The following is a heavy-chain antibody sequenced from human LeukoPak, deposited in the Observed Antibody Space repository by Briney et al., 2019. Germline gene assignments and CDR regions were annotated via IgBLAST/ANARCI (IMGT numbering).Heavy chain of an antibody. V-gene: IGHV1-18*01. D-gene: IGHD3-9*01. Sequence: ASVKVSCKASGYTFTSYGISWVRQAPGQGLEWMGWISAYNGNTNYAQKLQGRVTMTTDTSTSTAYMELRSLRSDDTAVYYCASPGNLRYFDWLLSDPVRDYWGQGTLVTVSS. CDR1: GYTFTSYG. J-gene: IGHJ4*02. CDR2: ISAYNGNT. CDR3: ASPGNLRYFDWLLSDPVRDY.